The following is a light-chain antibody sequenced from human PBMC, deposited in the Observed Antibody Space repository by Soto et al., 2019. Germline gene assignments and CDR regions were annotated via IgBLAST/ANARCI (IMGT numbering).Light chain of an antibody. CDR2: EVT. CDR3: SSYTSSTDYV. CDR1: SSDVGSYNY. Sequence: QSALTQPASVSGSPGQSITISCTGTSSDVGSYNYVSWYQQHPGKAPKLIIYEVTNRPSGVSNRFSGSKSGDTASLTISGLRAADEADYYCSSYTSSTDYVFVTGSKVTVL. V-gene: IGLV2-14*01. J-gene: IGLJ1*01.